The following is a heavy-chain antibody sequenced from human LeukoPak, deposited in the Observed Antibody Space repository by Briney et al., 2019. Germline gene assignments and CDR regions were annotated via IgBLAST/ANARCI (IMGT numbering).Heavy chain of an antibody. CDR1: GFSFSSYW. CDR2: INQDGSEK. J-gene: IGHJ4*02. D-gene: IGHD6-13*01. V-gene: IGHV3-7*01. CDR3: ARDGEAAGLYFDY. Sequence: PGGSLRLSCAVSGFSFSSYWMNWVRQAPGRGLEWVASINQDGSEKYYADSVKGRFTISRDNAKNSQYLQMNSLRAEDTAIYYCARDGEAAGLYFDYWGQGTLVTVSS.